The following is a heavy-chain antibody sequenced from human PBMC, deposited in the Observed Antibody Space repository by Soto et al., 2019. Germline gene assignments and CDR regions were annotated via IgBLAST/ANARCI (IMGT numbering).Heavy chain of an antibody. V-gene: IGHV3-7*01. CDR2: IKQDGSEK. D-gene: IGHD6-19*01. CDR3: ARVAYGNGWIFDY. CDR1: GFTSSSYW. Sequence: GGSLRLSCAASGFTSSSYWMSWVRQASGKGLEWVANIKQDGSEKYYVDSVKGRFTLSRDNAKNSLQLQMSSLRDEDTAIYFCARVAYGNGWIFDYWGQGTMVTVYS. J-gene: IGHJ4*01.